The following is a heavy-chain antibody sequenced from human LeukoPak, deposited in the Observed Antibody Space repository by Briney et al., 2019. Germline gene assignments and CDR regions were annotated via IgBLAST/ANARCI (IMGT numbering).Heavy chain of an antibody. D-gene: IGHD6-19*01. CDR2: VFYIGST. J-gene: IGHJ4*02. Sequence: SETLSLTCAVYGGSFSVYYWSWMLQPPGKGLEWIGYVFYIGSTNYNPSLQRRVTISLETSKNQFSLRLTSVTAADTAVYYCARQDSSGWLFDHWGQGTLVTVSS. V-gene: IGHV4-59*01. CDR3: ARQDSSGWLFDH. CDR1: GGSFSVYY.